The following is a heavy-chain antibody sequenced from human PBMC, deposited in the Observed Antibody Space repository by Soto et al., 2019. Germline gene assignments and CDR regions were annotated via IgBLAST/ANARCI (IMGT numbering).Heavy chain of an antibody. CDR1: GGSISSYY. V-gene: IGHV4-59*01. Sequence: SETLSLTCTVSGGSISSYYWSWIRQPPGKGLEWIGYIYYSGSTNYNPSLKSRVTISVDTSKNQFSLKLSSVTAADTAVYYCARDNLSVVQLWVGGMDVWGQGTTVP. J-gene: IGHJ6*02. CDR3: ARDNLSVVQLWVGGMDV. D-gene: IGHD5-18*01. CDR2: IYYSGST.